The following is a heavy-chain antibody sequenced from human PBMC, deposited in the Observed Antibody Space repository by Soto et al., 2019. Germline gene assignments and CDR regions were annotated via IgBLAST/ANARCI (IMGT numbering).Heavy chain of an antibody. J-gene: IGHJ4*02. D-gene: IGHD4-17*01. CDR2: IGTAGDT. V-gene: IGHV3-13*01. CDR1: GFTFSSYD. Sequence: EVQLVESGGGLVQPGGSLRLSCAASGFTFSSYDMHWVRQATGKGLEWVSAIGTAGDTYYPGSVKGRFTISRENAKNSLYLQMNSLRAGDTAVYYCARGGYGGDFDYWGQGTLVTVSS. CDR3: ARGGYGGDFDY.